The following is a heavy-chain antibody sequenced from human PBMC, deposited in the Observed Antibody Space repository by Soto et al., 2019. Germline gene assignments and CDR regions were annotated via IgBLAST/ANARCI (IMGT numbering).Heavy chain of an antibody. Sequence: GGSLRLSCAASGFTFSSYALSWVRQAPGKGLEWVSSISPSGGGSYYADSVKGRFTISRDNSKNTVYLQMNGLRAEDSALYYCARSGSYSWLPYWGQGXLVTVSS. CDR1: GFTFSSYA. CDR3: ARSGSYSWLPY. V-gene: IGHV3-23*01. J-gene: IGHJ4*02. D-gene: IGHD1-26*01. CDR2: ISPSGGGS.